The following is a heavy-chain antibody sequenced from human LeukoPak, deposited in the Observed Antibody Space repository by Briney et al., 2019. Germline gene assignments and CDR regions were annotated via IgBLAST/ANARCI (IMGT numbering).Heavy chain of an antibody. V-gene: IGHV3-7*01. CDR1: GFTFSSYS. J-gene: IGHJ3*02. Sequence: PGGSLRLSCATSGFTFSSYSMVWVRQAPGKGLEWVANIKQDGSEKYYVDSVKGRFTISRDNAKNSLYLQMNSLRAEDTAVYYCVRPWGDYYDSSGYYPGAFDIWGQGTMVTVSS. CDR3: VRPWGDYYDSSGYYPGAFDI. D-gene: IGHD3-22*01. CDR2: IKQDGSEK.